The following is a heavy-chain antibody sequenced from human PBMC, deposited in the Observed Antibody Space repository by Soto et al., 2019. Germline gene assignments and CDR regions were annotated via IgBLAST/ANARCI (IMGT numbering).Heavy chain of an antibody. CDR3: ARPAPSSSGFGHYHYGMDV. CDR1: GGTFSSYA. CDR2: IIPIFGTA. Sequence: GASVKVSCKASGGTFSSYAISWVRQAPGQGLEWMGGIIPIFGTANYAQKFQGRVTITADESTSTAYMELSSLRSEDTAVYYCARPAPSSSGFGHYHYGMDVWGQGTTVTVSS. V-gene: IGHV1-69*13. J-gene: IGHJ6*02. D-gene: IGHD6-6*01.